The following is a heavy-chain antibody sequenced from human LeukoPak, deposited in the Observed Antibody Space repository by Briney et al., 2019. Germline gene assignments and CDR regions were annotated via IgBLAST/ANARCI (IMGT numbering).Heavy chain of an antibody. D-gene: IGHD3-22*01. Sequence: GGSLRLSCAASGFTVSSNYMSWVRQAPGKGLEWVSVIYSGGSTYYADSVKGRFTISRDNSKSTLYLQMNSLRAEDTAVYYCARDGAYYYDSSGYAFDIWGQGTMVTVSS. CDR3: ARDGAYYYDSSGYAFDI. J-gene: IGHJ3*02. V-gene: IGHV3-53*01. CDR1: GFTVSSNY. CDR2: IYSGGST.